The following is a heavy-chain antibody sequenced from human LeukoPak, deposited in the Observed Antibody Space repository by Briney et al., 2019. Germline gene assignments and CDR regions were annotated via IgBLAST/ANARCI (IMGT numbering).Heavy chain of an antibody. Sequence: GASVKVSCKASGDTFSSYAISWVRQAPGQGLEWMGGIIPIFGTANYAQKFQGRVTITTDESTSTAYMELSSLRSEDTAVYYCARDKGSTVSTTDYYYYMDVWGKGTTVTVSS. CDR1: GDTFSSYA. V-gene: IGHV1-69*05. J-gene: IGHJ6*03. CDR3: ARDKGSTVSTTDYYYYMDV. D-gene: IGHD4-17*01. CDR2: IIPIFGTA.